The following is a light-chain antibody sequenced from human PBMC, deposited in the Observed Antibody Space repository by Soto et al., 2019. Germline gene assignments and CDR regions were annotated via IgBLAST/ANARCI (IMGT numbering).Light chain of an antibody. J-gene: IGKJ5*01. CDR1: QSISRY. CDR3: QQSYGTPIT. Sequence: DIQVTQSPSSVSASVGDRFSITYLASQSISRYLNWYQQKPGKAPNLLIYVASSLQSEVPSRFSGSGSGTDFTLTITSLQPEDFATYYCQQSYGTPITFGQGTRLEIK. V-gene: IGKV1-39*01. CDR2: VAS.